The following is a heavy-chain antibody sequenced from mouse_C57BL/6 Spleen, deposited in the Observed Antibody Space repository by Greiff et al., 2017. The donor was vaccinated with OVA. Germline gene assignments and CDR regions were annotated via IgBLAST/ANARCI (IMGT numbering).Heavy chain of an antibody. V-gene: IGHV2-2*01. CDR2: IWSGGST. CDR1: GFSLTSYG. Sequence: QVQLKQSGPGLVQPSQSLSITCTVSGFSLTSYGVHWVRQSPGKGLEWLGVIWSGGSTDYNAAFISRLSISKDNSKSQVFFKMNSLQADDTAIYYCARNGDADYFDYWGQGTTLTVSS. D-gene: IGHD3-3*01. CDR3: ARNGDADYFDY. J-gene: IGHJ2*01.